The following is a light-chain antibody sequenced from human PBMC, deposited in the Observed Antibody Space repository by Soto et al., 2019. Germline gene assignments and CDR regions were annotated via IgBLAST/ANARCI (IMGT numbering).Light chain of an antibody. V-gene: IGKV3-11*01. CDR2: DAS. Sequence: ESVLTQSPGTLSLSPGERATRSCRASQRISNYLAWYQHKPGQAPRLLISDASNRASGVPATFSGSGSGTDFPLTISSLEPEDFAVYYCQQRSQWPPLTFGGGTTVEI. CDR1: QRISNY. CDR3: QQRSQWPPLT. J-gene: IGKJ4*01.